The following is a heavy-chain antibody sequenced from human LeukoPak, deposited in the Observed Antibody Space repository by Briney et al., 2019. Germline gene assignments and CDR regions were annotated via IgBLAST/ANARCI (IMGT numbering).Heavy chain of an antibody. V-gene: IGHV3-53*01. CDR2: IYSGGST. Sequence: GGSLRLSCAASGFTVSSNYMSWVRQAPGKGLEWVSVIYSGGSTYYADSVKGRFTISRDNSKNTLYLQMNSLRAEDTAVYYCAKDSYYDYVWGSYRYTNQFDYWGQGTLVTVFS. J-gene: IGHJ4*02. CDR3: AKDSYYDYVWGSYRYTNQFDY. CDR1: GFTVSSNY. D-gene: IGHD3-16*02.